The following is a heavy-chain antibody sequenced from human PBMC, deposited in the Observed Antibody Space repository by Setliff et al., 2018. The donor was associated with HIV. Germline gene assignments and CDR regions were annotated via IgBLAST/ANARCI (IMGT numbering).Heavy chain of an antibody. CDR1: GFTFNYFW. J-gene: IGHJ4*02. D-gene: IGHD6-13*01. Sequence: PGGSLRLSCAASGFTFNYFWMSWVRQAPGKGLEWVANIKQDGSEKNYVDSVKGRFTISRDTAKNSLYLQMNSLRVEDTAVYYCAKNLYSSRWSPLDYWGQGTLVTVAS. CDR2: IKQDGSEK. V-gene: IGHV3-7*01. CDR3: AKNLYSSRWSPLDY.